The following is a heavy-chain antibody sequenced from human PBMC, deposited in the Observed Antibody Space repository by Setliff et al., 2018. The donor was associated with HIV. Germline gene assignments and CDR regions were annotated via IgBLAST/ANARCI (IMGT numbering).Heavy chain of an antibody. J-gene: IGHJ4*02. CDR3: ARGPPGSSIGWYVGY. Sequence: SETLSLTCTVSGDSINSGNYYWSWIRQHPGKGLEWIGYIYYSGSTYYSPSLKSRVTISEDTSKNQFSLKMRSVTAADTAVYYCARGPPGSSIGWYVGYWGQGTLVTVSS. CDR1: GDSINSGNYY. D-gene: IGHD6-19*01. CDR2: IYYSGST. V-gene: IGHV4-31*03.